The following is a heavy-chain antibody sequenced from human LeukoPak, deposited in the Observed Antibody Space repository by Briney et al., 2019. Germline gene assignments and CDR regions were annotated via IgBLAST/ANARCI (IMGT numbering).Heavy chain of an antibody. J-gene: IGHJ4*02. CDR2: ITGSAGST. CDR3: AKSSYYDSSGYYREYYFDY. CDR1: GFTFSSYG. Sequence: PGRSLRLSCAASGFTFSSYGMHWVRQAPGKGLEWVSGITGSAGSTHYADSVKGRFTISRDNTKNTLYLQMNSLRAEDTAIYYCAKSSYYDSSGYYREYYFDYWGQGTLVTVSS. D-gene: IGHD3-22*01. V-gene: IGHV3-23*01.